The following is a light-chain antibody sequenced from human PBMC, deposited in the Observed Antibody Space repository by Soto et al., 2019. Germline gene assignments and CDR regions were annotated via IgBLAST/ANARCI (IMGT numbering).Light chain of an antibody. Sequence: QSALTQPASVSGSPGQSITISCTGTSSDVGGNHVSWYQQHPGKAPRLIIYDVNNRPSGISIRFSGSKSDNTASLTISGLQADDEADYYCSSHTSSSRYVFGTGTKLTVL. J-gene: IGLJ1*01. CDR3: SSHTSSSRYV. CDR1: SSDVGGNH. CDR2: DVN. V-gene: IGLV2-14*01.